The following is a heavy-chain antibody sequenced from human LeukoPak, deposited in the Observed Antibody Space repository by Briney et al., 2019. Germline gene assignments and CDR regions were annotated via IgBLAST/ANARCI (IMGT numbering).Heavy chain of an antibody. Sequence: PSETLSLTCAAYGGSFSGYYWSWIRQPPGKGLEWIGEINHSGSTNYNPSLKSRVTISVDTSKNQFSLKLSSVTAADTAVYYCARGNSVIVASWFDPWGQGTLVTVSS. D-gene: IGHD2-15*01. CDR2: INHSGST. J-gene: IGHJ5*02. CDR1: GGSFSGYY. CDR3: ARGNSVIVASWFDP. V-gene: IGHV4-34*01.